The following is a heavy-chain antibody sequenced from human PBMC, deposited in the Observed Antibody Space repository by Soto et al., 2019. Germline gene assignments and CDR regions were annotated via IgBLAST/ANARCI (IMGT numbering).Heavy chain of an antibody. CDR2: ISYSGGT. J-gene: IGHJ4*02. CDR1: GGSVNSGYY. CDR3: ASLLGKGLDS. V-gene: IGHV4-61*03. Sequence: QVQLQESGPGLVKPSETLSLTCTVSGGSVNSGYYWSWIRQPPGKGLEWIGYISYSGGTNYNPSLKSRITLSVDTSKNHFSLELTSATAAGTAVYYCASLLGKGLDSWGQGTLVAVSS. D-gene: IGHD7-27*01.